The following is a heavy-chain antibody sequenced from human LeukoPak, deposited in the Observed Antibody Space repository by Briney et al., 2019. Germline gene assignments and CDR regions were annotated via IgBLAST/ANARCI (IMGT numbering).Heavy chain of an antibody. D-gene: IGHD3-10*02. V-gene: IGHV1-18*01. J-gene: IGHJ4*02. Sequence: ASVKVSCKASGYTFTSYGISWVRQAPGQGLEWLGWISAYNGNTNYAQRFQGRVTMTTDKSTSTAYMELRGLRSDDTAVYYCARINPAVSYMLSSHWGQGTLVTVSS. CDR1: GYTFTSYG. CDR2: ISAYNGNT. CDR3: ARINPAVSYMLSSH.